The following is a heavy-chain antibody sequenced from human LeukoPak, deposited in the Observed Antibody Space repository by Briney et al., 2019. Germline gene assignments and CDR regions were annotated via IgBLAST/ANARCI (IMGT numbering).Heavy chain of an antibody. Sequence: PSETLSLTCTVSGGSISSSSYYWGWIRQPPGKGLEWIGSIYYSGSTYYNPSLKSRVTISVDTSKNQFSLKLSSVTAADTAVYYCARWADDYGGSLFDYWGQGTLVTVSS. J-gene: IGHJ4*02. CDR2: IYYSGST. CDR1: GGSISSSSYY. V-gene: IGHV4-39*01. CDR3: ARWADDYGGSLFDY. D-gene: IGHD4-23*01.